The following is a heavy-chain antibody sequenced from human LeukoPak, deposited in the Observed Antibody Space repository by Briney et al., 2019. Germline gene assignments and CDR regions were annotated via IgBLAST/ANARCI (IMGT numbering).Heavy chain of an antibody. CDR1: GFTFSDYY. CDR2: ISSSSSYI. Sequence: GGSLRLSCAASGFTFSDYYMSWIRQAPGKGLEWVSYISSSSSYIYYADSVKGRFTISRDNAKNSLYLQMNSLRAEDTAVYYCARGQQQLSTWGDWFDPWGQGTLVTVSS. V-gene: IGHV3-11*06. D-gene: IGHD6-13*01. CDR3: ARGQQQLSTWGDWFDP. J-gene: IGHJ5*02.